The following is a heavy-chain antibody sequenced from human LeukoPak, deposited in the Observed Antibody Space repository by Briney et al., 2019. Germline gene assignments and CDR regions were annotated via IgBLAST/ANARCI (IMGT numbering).Heavy chain of an antibody. Sequence: PGGSLRLSCAASGLTFSSYSMNWVRLAPGKGVEWVSYISSSSSIISYADSVKGRFTISRDNAKNSLYLQMNSLRDEDTAVYYCARTVIAVAANWFDPWGQGTLVTVSS. CDR1: GLTFSSYS. CDR2: ISSSSSII. CDR3: ARTVIAVAANWFDP. V-gene: IGHV3-48*02. D-gene: IGHD6-19*01. J-gene: IGHJ5*02.